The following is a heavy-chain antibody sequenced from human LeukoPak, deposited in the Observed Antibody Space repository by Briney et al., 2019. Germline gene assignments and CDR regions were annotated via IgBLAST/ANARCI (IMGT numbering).Heavy chain of an antibody. CDR1: GFTFSSYA. V-gene: IGHV3-30-3*01. D-gene: IGHD6-19*01. CDR3: AQAGYSSGWYGIGRHYFDY. J-gene: IGHJ4*02. Sequence: GGSLRLSCAASGFTFSSYAMHWVRQAPGKGLEWVAVISYDGSNKYYADSVKGRFTIPRDNSKNTLYLQMNSLRAEDTAVYYCAQAGYSSGWYGIGRHYFDYWGQGTLVTVSS. CDR2: ISYDGSNK.